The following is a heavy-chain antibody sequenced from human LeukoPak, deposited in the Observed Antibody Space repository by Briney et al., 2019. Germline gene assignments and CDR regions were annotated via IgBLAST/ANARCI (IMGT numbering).Heavy chain of an antibody. J-gene: IGHJ4*02. Sequence: PGGSLRLSCSASGFTFSSYVMTWVRQAPGQGLEWVSAISGSGGSTYYADSVKGRFTISRDNSKNTLYLQMNSLRAEDTAVYYCAKDPIPAAMNYWGQGTLVTVSS. D-gene: IGHD2-2*01. CDR1: GFTFSSYV. CDR2: ISGSGGST. V-gene: IGHV3-23*01. CDR3: AKDPIPAAMNY.